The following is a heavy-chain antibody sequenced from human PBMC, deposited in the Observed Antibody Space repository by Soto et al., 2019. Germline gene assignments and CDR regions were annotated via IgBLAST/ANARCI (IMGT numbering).Heavy chain of an antibody. J-gene: IGHJ2*01. CDR1: GGSISSDY. V-gene: IGHV4-59*08. Sequence: QVQLQESGPGLVRPSETLSLTCTVSGGSISSDYWSWIRQSLGEGLEWIGYIYYSGSTKYNPSLKSRFTLSVDTSKNQFSLKLNSVTAADTAVYYCARRRPAHWFFDLWGRGTLVTVSS. CDR2: IYYSGST. CDR3: ARRRPAHWFFDL.